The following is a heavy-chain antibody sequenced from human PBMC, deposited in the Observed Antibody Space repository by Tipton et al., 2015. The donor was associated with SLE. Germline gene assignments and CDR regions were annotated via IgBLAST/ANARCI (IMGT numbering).Heavy chain of an antibody. V-gene: IGHV4-39*01. Sequence: TLSLTCSVSGVSISESSNFWGWIRQPPGKGLEWIGNISYTGNTLYNPSLKSRVTISVDTSKNQFSLKLSSVTAADTAVYYCARRGNQDYWGQGTLITVSS. D-gene: IGHD4-23*01. CDR3: ARRGNQDY. CDR2: ISYTGNT. CDR1: GVSISESSNF. J-gene: IGHJ4*02.